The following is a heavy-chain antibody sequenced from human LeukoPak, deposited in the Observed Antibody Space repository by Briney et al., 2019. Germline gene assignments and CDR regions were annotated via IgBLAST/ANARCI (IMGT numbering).Heavy chain of an antibody. CDR1: GGSFSGYY. D-gene: IGHD5-18*01. Sequence: PSETLSLTCAVYGGSFSGYYWSWIRQPPGKGLEWIGEINHSGSTNYNPSLKSRVTISVDTSKNQFSLKLSSVTAADTAVYYCARGRRYSYGYVLSWFDPWGQGTLVTVSS. CDR2: INHSGST. J-gene: IGHJ5*02. V-gene: IGHV4-34*01. CDR3: ARGRRYSYGYVLSWFDP.